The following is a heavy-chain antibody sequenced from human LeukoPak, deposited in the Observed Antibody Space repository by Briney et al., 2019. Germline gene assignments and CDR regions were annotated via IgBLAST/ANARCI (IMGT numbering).Heavy chain of an antibody. V-gene: IGHV4-61*05. CDR2: IYYSGST. J-gene: IGHJ6*03. CDR3: ARGMLVVPPYYYYYYMDV. CDR1: GGSISSSSYY. D-gene: IGHD2-8*01. Sequence: PSETLSLTCTVPGGSISSSSYYWGWIRQPPGKGLEWIGYIYYSGSTNYNPSLKSRVTISLNTSKNQFSLKLSSVTAADTAVYYCARGMLVVPPYYYYYYMDVWGKGTTVTVSS.